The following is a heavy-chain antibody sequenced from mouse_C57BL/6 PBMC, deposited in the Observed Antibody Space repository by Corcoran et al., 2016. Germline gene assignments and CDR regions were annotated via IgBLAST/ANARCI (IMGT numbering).Heavy chain of an antibody. D-gene: IGHD1-1*01. Sequence: QIQLVQSGPELKKPGETVKISCKASGYTFTTYGMSWVKQAPGKGLKWMGWINTYSGVPTYADDFKGRFAFSLETSASTAYLQINNLTNEETAKYVCARFKKVQRNTVVEDFDYWGQGTTLTVSS. CDR3: ARFKKVQRNTVVEDFDY. J-gene: IGHJ2*01. CDR2: INTYSGVP. CDR1: GYTFTTYG. V-gene: IGHV9-3*01.